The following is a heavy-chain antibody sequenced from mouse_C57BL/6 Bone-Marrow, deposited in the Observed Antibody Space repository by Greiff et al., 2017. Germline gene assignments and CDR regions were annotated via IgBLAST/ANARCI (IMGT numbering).Heavy chain of an antibody. J-gene: IGHJ4*01. CDR1: GFNIKDYY. CDR2: IDTEDGET. V-gene: IGHV14-2*01. CDR3: ARDYDYDYAMDD. Sequence: VQLQQSGAELVKPGASVKLSCTASGFNIKDYYMHWVKQRTEQGLEWIGSIDTEDGETKYAQKFQGKATITTATASNTASLQLSSLTSEDTAVYYCARDYDYDYAMDDWGQGTSATVSS. D-gene: IGHD2-4*01.